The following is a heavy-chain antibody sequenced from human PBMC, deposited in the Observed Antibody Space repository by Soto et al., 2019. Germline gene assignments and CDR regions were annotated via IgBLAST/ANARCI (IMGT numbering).Heavy chain of an antibody. CDR1: GYSFTSYW. V-gene: IGHV5-51*01. J-gene: IGHJ5*02. CDR3: ARQCVRAYCSGGSCYSGWFDP. CDR2: IYPGDSDT. Sequence: GESLKISCKGSGYSFTSYWIGWVRQMPGKGLEWMGIIYPGDSDTRYSPSFQGQVTISADKSISTAYLQWSSLRASDTAMYYCARQCVRAYCSGGSCYSGWFDPWGQGTLVTVSS. D-gene: IGHD2-15*01.